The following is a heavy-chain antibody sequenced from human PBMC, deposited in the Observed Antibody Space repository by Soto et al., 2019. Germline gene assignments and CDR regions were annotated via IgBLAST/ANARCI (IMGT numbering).Heavy chain of an antibody. D-gene: IGHD3-10*01. Sequence: QVQLQESGPGLVTPSQTLSLTCTASGDRISYGAYFWSWIRQHPGKGLEWIGYIDYSGNTYYNPSLMSRVSRSVDRSKNQFSLRLRSVTAATTAVYYCARVSSYDSSGGYYNFGHGGPVDTWGQGTMV. V-gene: IGHV4-31*03. J-gene: IGHJ3*02. CDR2: IDYSGNT. CDR3: ARVSSYDSSGGYYNFGHGGPVDT. CDR1: GDRISYGAYF.